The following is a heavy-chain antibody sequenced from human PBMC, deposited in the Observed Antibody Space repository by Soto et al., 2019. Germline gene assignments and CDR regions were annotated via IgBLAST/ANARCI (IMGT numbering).Heavy chain of an antibody. CDR3: ASQVLTTVTT. CDR2: IYYSGST. D-gene: IGHD4-17*01. V-gene: IGHV4-31*03. J-gene: IGHJ4*02. CDR1: GGSISSGGYY. Sequence: PSDTLSLTCTVSGGSISSGGYYWSWIRQHPGKGLEWIGYIYYSGSTYYNPSLKSRVTISVDTSKNQFSLKLSSVTAADTAVYFCASQVLTTVTTWGQGTLVTVSS.